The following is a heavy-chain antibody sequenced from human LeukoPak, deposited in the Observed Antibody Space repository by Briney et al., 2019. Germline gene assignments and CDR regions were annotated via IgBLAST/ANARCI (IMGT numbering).Heavy chain of an antibody. Sequence: GGSLRLSCAASGFTFSSYGMHWVRQAPGKGLEWVAVIWNGGSNKYYADSVRGRFTISRDNSKNTLYLQMNSLRDEDTAVYYCAKEGTSYCTNGVCHVDYWGQGTLVTVSS. CDR3: AKEGTSYCTNGVCHVDY. CDR1: GFTFSSYG. D-gene: IGHD2-8*01. CDR2: IWNGGSNK. J-gene: IGHJ4*02. V-gene: IGHV3-30*02.